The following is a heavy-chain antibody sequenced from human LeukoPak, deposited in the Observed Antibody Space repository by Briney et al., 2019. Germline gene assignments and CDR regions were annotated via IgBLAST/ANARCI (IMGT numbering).Heavy chain of an antibody. J-gene: IGHJ6*02. V-gene: IGHV3-30*18. D-gene: IGHD2-2*02. CDR1: GFSFSNYG. Sequence: GGSLRLSCAASGFSFSNYGMHWVRQAPGKGLEWVAFISYDESSKYYADSVKGRFTISRDNSKNTLYLQMNSLRAEDTAVYYCAKIACSSTSCYRNYYYNMDVWGQGTTVTVSS. CDR3: AKIACSSTSCYRNYYYNMDV. CDR2: ISYDESSK.